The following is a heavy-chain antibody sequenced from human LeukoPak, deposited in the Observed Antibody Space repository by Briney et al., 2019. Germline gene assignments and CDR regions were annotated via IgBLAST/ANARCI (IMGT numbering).Heavy chain of an antibody. D-gene: IGHD6-19*01. CDR3: ARYNSDWGCLDP. CDR1: GFTFSSYA. CDR2: ISYDGSNK. Sequence: GGSLRLSCAASGFTFSSYAMHWVRQAPGKGLEWVALISYDGSNKYYADSVKGRFTISRDNSKNTLYLQMNSLRAKDTAVYYCARYNSDWGCLDPWGQGTLVTVSS. V-gene: IGHV3-30*03. J-gene: IGHJ5*02.